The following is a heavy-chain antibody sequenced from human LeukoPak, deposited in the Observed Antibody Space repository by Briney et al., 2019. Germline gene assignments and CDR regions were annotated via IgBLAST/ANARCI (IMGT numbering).Heavy chain of an antibody. Sequence: PGGSLRLSCAASGFTFSSYAMSWVRQAPGKGLEWVSAICGSGGSTYYADSVKGRFTISRDNSKNTLYLQMNSLRAEDMAVYYCAKQFDCSSTSCSSYFQHWGQGTLVTVSS. V-gene: IGHV3-23*01. CDR3: AKQFDCSSTSCSSYFQH. CDR1: GFTFSSYA. D-gene: IGHD2-2*01. CDR2: ICGSGGST. J-gene: IGHJ1*01.